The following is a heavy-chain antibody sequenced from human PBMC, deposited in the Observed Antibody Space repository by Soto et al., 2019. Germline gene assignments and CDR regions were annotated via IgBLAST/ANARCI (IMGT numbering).Heavy chain of an antibody. V-gene: IGHV4-34*01. CDR2: INFRGTT. CDR3: ATRSPAFDY. J-gene: IGHJ4*02. Sequence: SETLSLTCAVEGGSFNDDYWSWIRQSPGKGLEWIGYINFRGTTNYNPSLKSRVTMSADTSKNQFSLKLNSVTAADTAAYYCATRSPAFDYWGQGTLVTVSS. CDR1: GGSFNDDY.